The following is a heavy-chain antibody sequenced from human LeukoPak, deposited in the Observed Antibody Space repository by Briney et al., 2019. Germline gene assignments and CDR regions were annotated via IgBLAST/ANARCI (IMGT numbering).Heavy chain of an antibody. V-gene: IGHV5-51*01. CDR1: GYSFASHW. J-gene: IGHJ4*02. CDR3: ARQLSPVYCANGVCSLSDY. Sequence: GESLKISCKGSGYSFASHWIGWVRQMPGKGLEWMGIIYPGDSDTRYSPSFQGQVAISADKSISTAYLQWSSLKASDTAIYYCARQLSPVYCANGVCSLSDYWGQGTLVTVSS. CDR2: IYPGDSDT. D-gene: IGHD2-8*01.